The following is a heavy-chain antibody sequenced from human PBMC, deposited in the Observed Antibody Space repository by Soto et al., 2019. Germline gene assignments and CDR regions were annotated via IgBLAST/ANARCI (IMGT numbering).Heavy chain of an antibody. D-gene: IGHD4-4*01. CDR1: GFNFSDYF. J-gene: IGHJ4*02. V-gene: IGHV3-11*01. Sequence: QVQLVESGGGLVKPGGSLRLSCAASGFNFSDYFLTWIRQAPGKGLEWVSYISISGNTKYYADSVKARFPISRDNAKNSLYLQMNSLRAEDTAVYYCAKVRDYCIFDSWGQGTLVTVSS. CDR3: AKVRDYCIFDS. CDR2: ISISGNTK.